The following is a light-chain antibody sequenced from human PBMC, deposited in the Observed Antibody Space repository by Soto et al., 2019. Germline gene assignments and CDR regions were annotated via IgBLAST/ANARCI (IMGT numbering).Light chain of an antibody. Sequence: EIVLTQSPGTLSLSPGERATLSCRASQSVSSSYLAWYQQKPGQAPRLLIYGASSRATGIPDRFSGSGSGTDFTLTTSRLEPEDYAVYYCQQYGSSRTFGQGTKLEIK. CDR2: GAS. V-gene: IGKV3-20*01. CDR3: QQYGSSRT. J-gene: IGKJ2*02. CDR1: QSVSSSY.